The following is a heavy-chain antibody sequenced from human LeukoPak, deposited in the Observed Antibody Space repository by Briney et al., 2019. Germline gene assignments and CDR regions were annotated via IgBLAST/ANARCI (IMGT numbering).Heavy chain of an antibody. CDR1: GGSISTSNSY. V-gene: IGHV4-39*07. CDR2: IYYSGST. D-gene: IGHD3-22*01. J-gene: IGHJ4*02. Sequence: SETLSLTCAVSGGSISTSNSYWGWIRQPPGKGLEWIGSIYYSGSTYYNPSLKSRVTISVDRSKNQFSLKLSSVTAADTAVYYCTRELSGSQDYWGQGTLVTVSS. CDR3: TRELSGSQDY.